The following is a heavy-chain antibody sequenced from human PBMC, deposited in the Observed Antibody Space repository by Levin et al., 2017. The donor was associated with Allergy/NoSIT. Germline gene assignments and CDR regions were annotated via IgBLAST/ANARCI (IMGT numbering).Heavy chain of an antibody. V-gene: IGHV4-39*07. CDR1: GGSISSSSYY. J-gene: IGHJ6*02. CDR3: ARGKGMVRDYYYYGMDV. D-gene: IGHD3-10*01. Sequence: SETLSLTCTVSGGSISSSSYYWGWIRQPPGKGLEWIGSIYYSGSTYYNPSLKSRVTISVDTSKNQFSLKLSSVTAADTAVYYCARGKGMVRDYYYYGMDVWGQGTTVTVSS. CDR2: IYYSGST.